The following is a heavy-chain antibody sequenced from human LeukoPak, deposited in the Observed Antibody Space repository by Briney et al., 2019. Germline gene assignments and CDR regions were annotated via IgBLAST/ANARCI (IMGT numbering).Heavy chain of an antibody. CDR3: LLIILGGSSQH. D-gene: IGHD3-3*01. Sequence: PGGSLRLSCAASEFTFSNYWMHWVRQAPGKGLMWVSRIKNDGKITTYADSVKGRFTTSRDNAKNTFYLQMNSLRVEDTAVYYCLLIILGGSSQHWGQGTLVTVSS. J-gene: IGHJ1*01. V-gene: IGHV3-74*01. CDR1: EFTFSNYW. CDR2: IKNDGKIT.